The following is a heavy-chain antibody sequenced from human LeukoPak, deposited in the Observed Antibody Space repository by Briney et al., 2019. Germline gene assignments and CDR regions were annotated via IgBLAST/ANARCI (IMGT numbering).Heavy chain of an antibody. CDR3: ARFPQIGEWEVLTAFDI. J-gene: IGHJ3*02. V-gene: IGHV3-20*04. D-gene: IGHD3-10*01. Sequence: GGSLRLSCAASGFTFDDNVMSWVRQAPGKGLEWVSGINWNGGSTGYADSVKGRFTISRDNAKNSLYLQMNSLRAEDTALYYCARFPQIGEWEVLTAFDIWGQGTMVTVSS. CDR1: GFTFDDNV. CDR2: INWNGGST.